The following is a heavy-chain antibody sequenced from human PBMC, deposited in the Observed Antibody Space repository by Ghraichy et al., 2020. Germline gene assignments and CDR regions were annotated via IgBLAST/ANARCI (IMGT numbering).Heavy chain of an antibody. J-gene: IGHJ4*02. CDR3: AKGVGQWLVRGGLAY. Sequence: GGSLRLSCAASGFTFSSYAMSWVRQAPGKGLEWVSAISGSGGSTYYADSVKGRFTISRDNSKNTLYLQMNSLRAEDTAVYYCAKGVGQWLVRGGLAYWGQGTLVTVSS. V-gene: IGHV3-23*01. D-gene: IGHD6-19*01. CDR2: ISGSGGST. CDR1: GFTFSSYA.